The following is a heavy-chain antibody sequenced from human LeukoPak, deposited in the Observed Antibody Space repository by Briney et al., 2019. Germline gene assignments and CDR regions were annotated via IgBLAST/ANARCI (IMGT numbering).Heavy chain of an antibody. Sequence: SETLSLTCAVCGGSFSGYYWSWIRQPPGKGLEWIGEINHSGSTNYNPSLKSRVTISVDTSKNQFSLKLSSVTAADTAVYYCARVAHDILTGFDYWGQGTLVTVSS. CDR1: GGSFSGYY. J-gene: IGHJ4*02. CDR3: ARVAHDILTGFDY. D-gene: IGHD3-9*01. CDR2: INHSGST. V-gene: IGHV4-34*01.